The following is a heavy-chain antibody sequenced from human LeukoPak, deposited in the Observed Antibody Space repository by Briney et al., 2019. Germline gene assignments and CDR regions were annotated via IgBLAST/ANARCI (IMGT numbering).Heavy chain of an antibody. Sequence: SETLSLTCTVSGGSINGYYWSWIRQPPEKDLDWIGNIYYRGSTNYNPSLKSRVTISVDTSKNQFSLKLSSVTAADTAVYYCARADYDTSAYYYTFDYWGQGTLVSVSS. V-gene: IGHV4-59*01. J-gene: IGHJ4*02. CDR1: GGSINGYY. CDR3: ARADYDTSAYYYTFDY. D-gene: IGHD3-22*01. CDR2: IYYRGST.